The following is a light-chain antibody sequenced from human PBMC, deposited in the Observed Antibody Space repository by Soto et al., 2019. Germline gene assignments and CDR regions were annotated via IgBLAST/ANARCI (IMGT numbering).Light chain of an antibody. V-gene: IGKV3-15*01. J-gene: IGKJ4*01. Sequence: VMRQSPATLSLSPGEGATLSCRASQGLGDTLAWYQHKPGQTPRLLIYDTSTRATGVPTRFSGSRSRAEFSLTINSLQSEDFAVYYCQPYNNRPLTFGGGTKVDIK. CDR3: QPYNNRPLT. CDR1: QGLGDT. CDR2: DTS.